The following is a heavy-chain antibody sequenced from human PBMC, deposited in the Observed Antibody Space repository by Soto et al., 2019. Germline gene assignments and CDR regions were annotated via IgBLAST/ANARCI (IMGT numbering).Heavy chain of an antibody. V-gene: IGHV3-23*01. CDR3: AKVHQNWNYAY. CDR1: GFTFSSYA. CDR2: ISGSGGST. Sequence: GSLGLSCAASGFTFSSYAMSWVRQAPGKGLEWVSAISGSGGSTYYADSVKGRFTISRDNSKNTLYLQMNSLRAEDTAVYYCAKVHQNWNYAYWGQGTLVTVSS. J-gene: IGHJ4*02. D-gene: IGHD1-7*01.